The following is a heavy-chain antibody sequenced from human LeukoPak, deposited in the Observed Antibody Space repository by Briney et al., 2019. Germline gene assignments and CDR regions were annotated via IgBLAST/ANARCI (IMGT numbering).Heavy chain of an antibody. CDR1: GYTFTSYG. J-gene: IGHJ4*02. CDR2: ISAYNGNT. D-gene: IGHD2-15*01. Sequence: ASVKVSCKASGYTFTSYGISRVRQAPGQGLEWMGWISAYNGNTNYAQKLQGRVTMTTDTSTSTAYMELRSLRSDDTAVYYCAGPSHCSGGSCYSDFDYWGQGTLVTVSS. CDR3: AGPSHCSGGSCYSDFDY. V-gene: IGHV1-18*01.